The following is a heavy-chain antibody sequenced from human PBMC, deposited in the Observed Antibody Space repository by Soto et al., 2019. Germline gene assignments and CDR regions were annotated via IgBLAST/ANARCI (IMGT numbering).Heavy chain of an antibody. D-gene: IGHD3-22*01. CDR1: GYSFTSYW. CDR3: ARRSYYYDSSGRENYYYYGMDV. V-gene: IGHV5-10-1*01. Sequence: GESLKISCKGSGYSFTSYWISWVRQMPGKGLEWMGRIDPSDSYTNYSPSFQGHVTISADKSISTAYLQWSSLKASDTAMYYCARRSYYYDSSGRENYYYYGMDVWGQGTTVTVSS. J-gene: IGHJ6*02. CDR2: IDPSDSYT.